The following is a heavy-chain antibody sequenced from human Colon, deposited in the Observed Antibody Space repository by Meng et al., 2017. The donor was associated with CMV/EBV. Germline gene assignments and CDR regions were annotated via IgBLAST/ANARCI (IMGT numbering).Heavy chain of an antibody. CDR2: MNPNSGNT. CDR1: GYTLTSYY. J-gene: IGHJ4*02. D-gene: IGHD6-6*01. Sequence: ASVKVSCKASGYTLTSYYMHWVRQATGQGLEWMGWMNPNSGNTGYAQKFQGRVTMTRNTSISTAYMELSSLRSEDTAVYYCAPWEFNSSLGNYWGQGTLVTVSS. V-gene: IGHV1-8*02. CDR3: APWEFNSSLGNY.